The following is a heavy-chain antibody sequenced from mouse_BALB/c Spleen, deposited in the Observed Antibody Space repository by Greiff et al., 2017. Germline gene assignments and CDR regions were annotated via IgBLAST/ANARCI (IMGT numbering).Heavy chain of an antibody. CDR3: ARHHGYAGGWFAY. CDR2: INSNGGST. Sequence: EVMLVESGGGLVKLGGSLKLSCAASGFTFSSYYMSWVRQTPEKRLELVAAINSNGGSTYYPDTVKGRFTISRDNAKNTLYLQMSSLKSEDTALYYCARHHGYAGGWFAYWGQGTLVTVSA. CDR1: GFTFSSYY. D-gene: IGHD2-2*01. V-gene: IGHV5-6-2*01. J-gene: IGHJ3*01.